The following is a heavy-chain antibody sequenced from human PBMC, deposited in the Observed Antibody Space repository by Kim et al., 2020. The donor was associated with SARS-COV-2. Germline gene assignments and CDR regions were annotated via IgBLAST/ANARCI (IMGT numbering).Heavy chain of an antibody. CDR3: ARDDYFYYGMDV. V-gene: IGHV4-4*06. Sequence: NYNPSRESRVTMSVDTAKSQFTLRLRSVTAADPAVYYCARDDYFYYGMDVWGQGTTVTVSS. J-gene: IGHJ6*02.